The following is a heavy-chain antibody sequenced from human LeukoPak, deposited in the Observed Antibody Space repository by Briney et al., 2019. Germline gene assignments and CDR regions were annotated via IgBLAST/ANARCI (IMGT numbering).Heavy chain of an antibody. CDR1: GGSISSYY. J-gene: IGHJ3*02. CDR2: IYYSGST. V-gene: IGHV4-59*08. Sequence: SETLSLTCTVSGGSISSYYWSWIRQPPGKGLEWIGYIYYSGSTNYSPSLKSRVTISVDTSKNQFSLKLSSVTAADTAVYYCARYYSSRYAFDIWGQETMVTVSS. CDR3: ARYYSSRYAFDI. D-gene: IGHD6-19*01.